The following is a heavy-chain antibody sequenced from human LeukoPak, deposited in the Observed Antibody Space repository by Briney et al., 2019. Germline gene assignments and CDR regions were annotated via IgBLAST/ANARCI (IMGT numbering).Heavy chain of an antibody. CDR3: TRSRGYYDSSGYYSSPIDH. J-gene: IGHJ4*02. Sequence: GGSLRLSCTASGFTFGDYAMSWVRQAPGKGLEWVVFIRSKAYGGTTEYAASVKGRFTISRDDSKSIAYLQMNSLKTEDTAVYYCTRSRGYYDSSGYYSSPIDHWGQGTLVTVSS. CDR2: IRSKAYGGTT. V-gene: IGHV3-49*04. CDR1: GFTFGDYA. D-gene: IGHD3-22*01.